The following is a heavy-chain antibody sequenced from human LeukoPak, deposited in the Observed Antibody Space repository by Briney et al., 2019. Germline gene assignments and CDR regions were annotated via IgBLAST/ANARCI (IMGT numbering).Heavy chain of an antibody. CDR1: GFTFSSYG. Sequence: PGGSLRLSCAASGFTFSSYGMHWVRQAPGKGLEWMALIWYDGSKRYYADSVQGRFIISRDDSKNTLFLQMNSLRAEDTAVYYCARDLGNFGSGTSYYDYWGQGTLVTVSS. J-gene: IGHJ4*02. CDR3: ARDLGNFGSGTSYYDY. V-gene: IGHV3-33*08. D-gene: IGHD3-10*01. CDR2: IWYDGSKR.